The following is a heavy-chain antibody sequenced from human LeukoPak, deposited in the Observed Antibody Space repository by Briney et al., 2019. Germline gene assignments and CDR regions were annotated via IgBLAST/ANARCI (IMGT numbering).Heavy chain of an antibody. CDR2: ISSSSYI. J-gene: IGHJ6*02. D-gene: IGHD4-17*01. V-gene: IGHV3-21*01. Sequence: GGSLRLSCAASGFTFSSYSMNWVRQAPGKGLEWVSSISSSSYIYYADSVKGRFTISRDNAKNSLYLQMNSLRAEDTAVYYCARDQGIYGDYYYGMDVWGQGTTVTVSS. CDR1: GFTFSSYS. CDR3: ARDQGIYGDYYYGMDV.